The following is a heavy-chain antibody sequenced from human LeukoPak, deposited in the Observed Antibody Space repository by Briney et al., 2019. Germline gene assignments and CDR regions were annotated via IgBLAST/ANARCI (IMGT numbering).Heavy chain of an antibody. V-gene: IGHV4-39*07. CDR2: IYYSGST. D-gene: IGHD4-23*01. J-gene: IGHJ4*02. Sequence: SETLSLTCTVSGGSISSSSYYWGWIRQPPGKGLEWIGSIYYSGSTYYNPSLKSRVTISVDTSKNQFSLKLSSVTAADTAVYYCARDPFSNSRGYFDYWGQGTLVTVSS. CDR1: GGSISSSSYY. CDR3: ARDPFSNSRGYFDY.